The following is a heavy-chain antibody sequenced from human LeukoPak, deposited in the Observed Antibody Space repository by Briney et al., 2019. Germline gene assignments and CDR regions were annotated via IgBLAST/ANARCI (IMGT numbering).Heavy chain of an antibody. CDR1: GLTFSSYA. Sequence: GGSLRLSCAASGLTFSSYAMSWVRQAPGKGLEWVALIWYDGSNKYYADSVKGRFTISRDNSKNTLYLQMNSLRAEDTAVYYCAGSYYNVFDYWGQGTLVTVSS. CDR2: IWYDGSNK. CDR3: AGSYYNVFDY. V-gene: IGHV3-33*08. D-gene: IGHD3-10*01. J-gene: IGHJ4*02.